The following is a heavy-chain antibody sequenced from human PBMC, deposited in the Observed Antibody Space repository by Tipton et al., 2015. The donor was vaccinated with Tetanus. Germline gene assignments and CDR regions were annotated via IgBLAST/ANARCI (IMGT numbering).Heavy chain of an antibody. V-gene: IGHV5-51*01. CDR1: GYIFNNYW. CDR3: ARAHCTDGVCNFDF. D-gene: IGHD2-8*01. CDR2: IYPGDSDT. J-gene: IGHJ4*02. Sequence: QLVQSGGGVKKPGESLKISCKGSGYIFNNYWIGWVRQEPGKGLEWMGIIYPGDSDTRYSPSFQGQVTISVDKSINTAYLQWSSLKASDTSMFYCARAHCTDGVCNFDFWGQGALVTVAS.